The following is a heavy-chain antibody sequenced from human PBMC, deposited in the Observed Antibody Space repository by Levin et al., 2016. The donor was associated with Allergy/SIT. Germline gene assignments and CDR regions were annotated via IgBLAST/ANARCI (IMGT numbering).Heavy chain of an antibody. D-gene: IGHD3-9*01. CDR1: GFSLSTSGVG. CDR2: IYWDDAK. J-gene: IGHJ4*02. V-gene: IGHV2-5*02. CDR3: AHSEVGLTGYAFDY. Sequence: SGPTLVKPTQTLTLTCTFSGFSLSTSGVGVGWIRQPPGKALEWLALIYWDDAKRYSPSLKSRLTITKDTSKNQVVLTMTNLDPVDTATYYCAHSEVGLTGYAFDYWGQGTLVTVSS.